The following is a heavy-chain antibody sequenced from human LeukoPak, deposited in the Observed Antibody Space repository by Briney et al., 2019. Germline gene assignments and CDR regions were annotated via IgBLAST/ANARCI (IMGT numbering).Heavy chain of an antibody. J-gene: IGHJ4*02. CDR1: GFTVSSNY. D-gene: IGHD3-10*01. V-gene: IGHV3-66*01. Sequence: GGSLRLSCAASGFTVSSNYMSWVRQAPGRGLEWVSVIYSGGSTYYADSVKGRFTISRDNSKNALFLQMNSLRAGDTAVYYCARGTVTMVDYWGQGTLVTVSS. CDR2: IYSGGST. CDR3: ARGTVTMVDY.